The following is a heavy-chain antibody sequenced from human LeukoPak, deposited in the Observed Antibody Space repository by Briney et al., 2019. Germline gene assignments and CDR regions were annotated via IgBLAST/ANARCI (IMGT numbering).Heavy chain of an antibody. CDR1: GYTFTNYA. Sequence: ASVKVSCKASGYTFTNYAISWVRQAPGQGLEWVGWISAYNGNTNYAQKLQGRVTMTTDTSTSTAYMDLRSLRSDDTAVYYCAREVVPAATYYYYYMDVWGKGTTVTISS. J-gene: IGHJ6*03. D-gene: IGHD2-2*01. CDR2: ISAYNGNT. V-gene: IGHV1-18*01. CDR3: AREVVPAATYYYYYMDV.